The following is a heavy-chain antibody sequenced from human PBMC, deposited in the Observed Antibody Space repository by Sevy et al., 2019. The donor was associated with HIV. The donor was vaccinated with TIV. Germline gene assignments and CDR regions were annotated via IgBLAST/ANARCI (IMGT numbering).Heavy chain of an antibody. D-gene: IGHD3-10*01. V-gene: IGHV3-33*01. Sequence: GGSLRLSCTASGFAFSTYGMHWVRQAPGKGLEWVAIIWYEGINKDYAVPVKGRFTISRDNSKNTLYLQMNSLRVDDTAVYYCARERRSSGIDYWGQGTLVTVSS. J-gene: IGHJ4*01. CDR3: ARERRSSGIDY. CDR2: IWYEGINK. CDR1: GFAFSTYG.